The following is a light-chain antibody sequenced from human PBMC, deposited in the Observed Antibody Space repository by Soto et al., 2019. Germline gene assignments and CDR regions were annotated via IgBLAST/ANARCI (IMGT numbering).Light chain of an antibody. J-gene: IGKJ1*01. CDR2: GAS. CDR1: QSVSNN. V-gene: IGKV3-15*01. CDR3: QQYSDWWT. Sequence: EIGMTQSPATLSVSPGERATLSCRASQSVSNNLAWYQQKTGQAPRLLIYGASTRATGIPARFSGSGSVTEFTLTISSLQSEDFAVYYCQQYSDWWTFGQGTKVDIK.